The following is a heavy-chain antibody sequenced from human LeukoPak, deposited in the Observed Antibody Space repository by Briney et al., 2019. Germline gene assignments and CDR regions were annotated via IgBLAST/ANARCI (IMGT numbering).Heavy chain of an antibody. CDR1: DFTFGAYT. V-gene: IGHV3-21*01. CDR2: ISSSSSYI. CDR3: ARAVITEQYFDY. J-gene: IGHJ4*02. Sequence: GGSLRLSCAASDFTFGAYTMSWIRQAPGKGLEWVSSISSSSSYIYYADSVKGRFTISRDNAKNSLYLQMNSLRAEDTAVYYCARAVITEQYFDYWGQGTLVTVSS. D-gene: IGHD2/OR15-2a*01.